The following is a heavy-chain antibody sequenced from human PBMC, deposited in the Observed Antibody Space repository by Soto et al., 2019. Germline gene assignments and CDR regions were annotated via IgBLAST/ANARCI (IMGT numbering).Heavy chain of an antibody. Sequence: GASVKVSCKASGYTFTRYAMNWVRQAPGQRLEWMGWINAGNGNTKYSQKFQGRVTITRDTSASTAYMELSSLRSEDTAVYYCARAYCSSTSCYMYFDYWGQGTLVTVS. CDR1: GYTFTRYA. D-gene: IGHD2-2*02. CDR3: ARAYCSSTSCYMYFDY. J-gene: IGHJ4*02. CDR2: INAGNGNT. V-gene: IGHV1-3*01.